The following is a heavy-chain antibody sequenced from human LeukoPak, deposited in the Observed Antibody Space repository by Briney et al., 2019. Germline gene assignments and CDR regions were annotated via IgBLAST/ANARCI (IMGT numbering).Heavy chain of an antibody. J-gene: IGHJ4*02. D-gene: IGHD3-3*01. V-gene: IGHV1-2*02. CDR1: GYTFTGYY. Sequence: APVKVSCKASGYTFTGYYMHCVRQAPGPGLEGRGWINTNSGGTNYAQKIQGRFTMTRDTSISTAYMELSRLRSDDTAVYYCARQYLYDFWSGYYGYWGQGTLVTVSS. CDR3: ARQYLYDFWSGYYGY. CDR2: INTNSGGT.